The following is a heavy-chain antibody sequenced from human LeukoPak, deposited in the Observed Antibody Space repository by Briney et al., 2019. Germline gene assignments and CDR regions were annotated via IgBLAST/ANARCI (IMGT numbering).Heavy chain of an antibody. Sequence: GASVKVSCKASGYTFTSYDINWVRQATGQGLEWMGWMNPNSGNTGYAQKFQGRVTITRNTSISTAYMELSSLRSEDTAVYYCATGGVYSSSWYDAFDIWGQGTMVTVSS. V-gene: IGHV1-8*03. J-gene: IGHJ3*02. CDR3: ATGGVYSSSWYDAFDI. CDR1: GYTFTSYD. D-gene: IGHD6-13*01. CDR2: MNPNSGNT.